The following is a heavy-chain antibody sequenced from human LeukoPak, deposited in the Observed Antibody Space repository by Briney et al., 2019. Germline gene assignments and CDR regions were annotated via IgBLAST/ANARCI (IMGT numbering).Heavy chain of an antibody. CDR2: ISSSSSYI. J-gene: IGHJ4*02. CDR3: AKDDAWLRFGE. V-gene: IGHV3-21*04. D-gene: IGHD3-10*01. CDR1: GFTFSSYW. Sequence: PGGSLRLSCAASGFTFSSYWMSWVRQAPGKGLEWVSSISSSSSYIYYADSVKGRFTISRDNSKNTLYLEVISLTAEDTAVYYCAKDDAWLRFGEWSQGTLVTVSS.